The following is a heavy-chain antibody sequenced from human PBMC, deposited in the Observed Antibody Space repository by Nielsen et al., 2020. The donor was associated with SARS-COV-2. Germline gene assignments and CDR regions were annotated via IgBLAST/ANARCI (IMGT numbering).Heavy chain of an antibody. Sequence: SETLSLTCAVSGGSISSSNWWSWVRQPPGKGLEWIGEINHSGSTNYNPSLKSRVTISVDTSKNQSSLKLSSVTAADTAVYYCARWGDGLDYSHGAYYFDYWGQGTLVTVSS. J-gene: IGHJ4*02. CDR3: ARWGDGLDYSHGAYYFDY. D-gene: IGHD5-24*01. CDR2: INHSGST. CDR1: GGSISSSNW. V-gene: IGHV4-4*02.